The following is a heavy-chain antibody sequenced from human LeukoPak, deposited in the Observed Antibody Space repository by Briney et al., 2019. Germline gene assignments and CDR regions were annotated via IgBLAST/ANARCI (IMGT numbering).Heavy chain of an antibody. CDR2: IHSGGST. J-gene: IGHJ5*02. V-gene: IGHV3-53*01. CDR1: GFAVSSNY. D-gene: IGHD4-23*01. CDR3: ARVTDFGGDWFDP. Sequence: GGSLRLSCAASGFAVSSNYMSWVRQAPGKGLEWVAVIHSGGSTYYADSVKGRFTISRDNSKNTLYLQMNSLRAEDTAVYYCARVTDFGGDWFDPWGQGTLVTVSS.